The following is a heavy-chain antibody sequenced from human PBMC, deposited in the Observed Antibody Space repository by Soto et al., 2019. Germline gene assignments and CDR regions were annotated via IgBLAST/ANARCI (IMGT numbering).Heavy chain of an antibody. Sequence: PGGSLRLSCAASGFTFSNYAMHWVRQAPGKGLEWVAVIWYDGSNKYYADSVKGRFAISRDNSKNTVYLQMNSLRAEDTAVYFCANLHTSIAANFWGQGTLVNVSS. CDR1: GFTFSNYA. CDR2: IWYDGSNK. J-gene: IGHJ4*02. CDR3: ANLHTSIAANF. V-gene: IGHV3-33*06. D-gene: IGHD6-13*01.